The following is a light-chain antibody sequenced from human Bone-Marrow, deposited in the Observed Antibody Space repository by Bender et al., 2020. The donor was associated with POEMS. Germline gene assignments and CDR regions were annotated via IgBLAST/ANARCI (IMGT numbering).Light chain of an antibody. CDR2: EVD. V-gene: IGLV2-8*01. Sequence: QSALTQPASVSGSPGQSVTISCTGTSSDVGGYYFVSWYQHHPGKAPRLLIYEVDKRPSGVPDRFSGSKSGNTASLTVSGLRADDEADYFCSSYAGSNNPYVFGTGTKVTVL. CDR1: SSDVGGYYF. CDR3: SSYAGSNNPYV. J-gene: IGLJ1*01.